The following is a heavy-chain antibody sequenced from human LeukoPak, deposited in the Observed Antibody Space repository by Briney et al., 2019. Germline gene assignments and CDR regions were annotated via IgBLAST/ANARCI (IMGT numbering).Heavy chain of an antibody. CDR1: GYTFTDYY. D-gene: IGHD3-3*01. Sequence: ASVKVSCKVSGYTFTDYYMHWVQQAPGKGLEWMGLADPEDGETIYAEKFQGRVTITADKSTSTAYMELSSLRSEDTAVYYCARDLPNYDFWSAPRGAFDIWGQGTMVTVSS. CDR2: ADPEDGET. J-gene: IGHJ3*02. V-gene: IGHV1-69-2*01. CDR3: ARDLPNYDFWSAPRGAFDI.